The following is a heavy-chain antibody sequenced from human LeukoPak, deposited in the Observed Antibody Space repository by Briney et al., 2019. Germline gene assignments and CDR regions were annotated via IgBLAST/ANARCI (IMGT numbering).Heavy chain of an antibody. CDR1: GYTFSTYG. CDR2: INPNSGGT. V-gene: IGHV1-2*02. CDR3: ARGRYCSSTSCIPGDY. J-gene: IGHJ4*02. Sequence: ASVKVSCKASGYTFSTYGINWVRQAPGQGLEWMGWINPNSGGTNYAQKFQGRVTMTRDTSISTAYMELSRLRSDDTAVYYCARGRYCSSTSCIPGDYWGQGTLVTVSS. D-gene: IGHD2-2*01.